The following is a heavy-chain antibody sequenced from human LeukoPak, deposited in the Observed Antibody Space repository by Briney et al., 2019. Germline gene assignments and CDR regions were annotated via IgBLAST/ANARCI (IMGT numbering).Heavy chain of an antibody. CDR2: IIPIFGTA. V-gene: IGHV1-69*05. CDR1: GGTFRSYA. Sequence: SVKVSCKASGGTFRSYAISWVRQAPGQGLEWMGGIIPIFGTANYAQKFQGRVTITTDESTSTAHMELSSLRSEDTAVYYCARDAYCSSTRCQRHYYYMDVWGKGTTVTVSS. D-gene: IGHD2-2*01. J-gene: IGHJ6*03. CDR3: ARDAYCSSTRCQRHYYYMDV.